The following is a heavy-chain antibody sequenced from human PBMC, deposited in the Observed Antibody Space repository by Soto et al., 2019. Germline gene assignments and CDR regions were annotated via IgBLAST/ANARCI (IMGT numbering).Heavy chain of an antibody. CDR1: GGTFSRYA. J-gene: IGHJ6*02. D-gene: IGHD6-6*01. CDR2: IIPIFGTA. CDR3: ARVGETSGEYSSSFYYYYGMDV. V-gene: IGHV1-69*13. Sequence: GASVKVSCKASGGTFSRYAISWVRQAPGQGLEWMGGIIPIFGTANYAQKFQGRVTITADESTSTAYMELSSLRSEDTAVYYCARVGETSGEYSSSFYYYYGMDVWGQGTTVTVSS.